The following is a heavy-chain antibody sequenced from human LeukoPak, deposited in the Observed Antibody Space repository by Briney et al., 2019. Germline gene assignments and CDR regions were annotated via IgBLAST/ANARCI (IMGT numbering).Heavy chain of an antibody. CDR2: IKQDGSEK. CDR1: GFTFSSYW. CDR3: ARDQKWELLEEVWGVDY. V-gene: IGHV3-7*01. Sequence: GSLRLSCAASGFTFSSYWMSWVRQAPGKGLEWVANIKQDGSEKYYVDSVKGRFTISRDNAKNSLYLQMNSLRAEDTAVYYCARDQKWELLEEVWGVDYWGQGTLVTVSS. D-gene: IGHD1-26*01. J-gene: IGHJ4*02.